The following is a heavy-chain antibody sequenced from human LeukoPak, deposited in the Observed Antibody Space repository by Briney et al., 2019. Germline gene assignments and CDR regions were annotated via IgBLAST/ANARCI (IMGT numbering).Heavy chain of an antibody. CDR1: GYTFTGYY. Sequence: ASVKLSCKASGYTFTGYYMHWVRQAPGQGLEWMGWINPNSGGTNYAQKFQGRVTMTRDTSISTAYMELSRLRCDDTAVYYCAREGDPYIVVVPAATGYRGQGTLVTVSS. D-gene: IGHD2-2*01. J-gene: IGHJ4*02. CDR2: INPNSGGT. CDR3: AREGDPYIVVVPAATGY. V-gene: IGHV1-2*02.